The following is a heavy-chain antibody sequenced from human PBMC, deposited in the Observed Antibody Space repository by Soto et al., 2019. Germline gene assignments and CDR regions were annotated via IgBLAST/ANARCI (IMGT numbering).Heavy chain of an antibody. V-gene: IGHV3-30*18. CDR2: ISEDGSRK. CDR3: AKVREDLVLLVALDS. Sequence: VGSLRLSCAASGFRFGAYAMHWVRQAPGKGLEWVAVISEDGSRKYYRDSVKGRFTISRDNSKNTLFLQMDRLRLEDTAVYSCAKVREDLVLLVALDSWGQGTTVTVSS. J-gene: IGHJ6*02. CDR1: GFRFGAYA. D-gene: IGHD5-12*01.